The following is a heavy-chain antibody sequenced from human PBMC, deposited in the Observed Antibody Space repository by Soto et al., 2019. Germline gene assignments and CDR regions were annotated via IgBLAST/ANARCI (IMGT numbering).Heavy chain of an antibody. CDR2: IKRKTDGGTT. J-gene: IGHJ6*02. V-gene: IGHV3-15*01. Sequence: EVQLVESGGGLVKPGGSLRLSSPASGLTFSNAWMSWVRQAPGKGLGWVGRIKRKTDGGTTDYAAPVKGRFTISRDDSKNTLFLQMNSLKTEDTAVYYCATASRWLGDDYYYYGMDVWGQGTTVTVSS. CDR3: ATASRWLGDDYYYYGMDV. CDR1: GLTFSNAW. D-gene: IGHD3-10*01.